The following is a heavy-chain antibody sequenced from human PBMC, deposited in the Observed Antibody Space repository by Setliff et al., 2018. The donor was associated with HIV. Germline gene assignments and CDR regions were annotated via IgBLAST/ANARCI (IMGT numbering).Heavy chain of an antibody. Sequence: PGGSLRLSCAASGFTFSNFWMDWVRQAPGKGLEWVATIKKDGSEIYYVDSVKGRFTISRDNAKNSVYLQMNSLRDEDTAVYYCARDDPPGGNDYWGQGTLVTVSS. CDR1: GFTFSNFW. CDR2: IKKDGSEI. J-gene: IGHJ4*02. CDR3: ARDDPPGGNDY. D-gene: IGHD2-15*01. V-gene: IGHV3-7*01.